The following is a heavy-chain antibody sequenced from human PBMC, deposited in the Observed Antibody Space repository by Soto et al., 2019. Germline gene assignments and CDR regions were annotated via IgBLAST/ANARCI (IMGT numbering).Heavy chain of an antibody. V-gene: IGHV1-8*01. D-gene: IGHD3-10*01. CDR3: ARVDQFGFGVAY. Sequence: QVQLVQSGGEVRKPGASVKVSCTASGYTFTNHDINWVRQVPGQGLEWMGWMVPDSGRTGYAQKCQGRVPMTRNTSTSTAYMELSSLRNEHTAVYYCARVDQFGFGVAYWGQGTLVPVSS. J-gene: IGHJ4*02. CDR1: GYTFTNHD. CDR2: MVPDSGRT.